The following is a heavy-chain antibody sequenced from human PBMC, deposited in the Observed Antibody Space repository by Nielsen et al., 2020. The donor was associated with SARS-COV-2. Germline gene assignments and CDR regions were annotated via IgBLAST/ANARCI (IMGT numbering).Heavy chain of an antibody. V-gene: IGHV3-48*01. CDR3: ARSSGDWYSSSWYFGY. CDR1: GFTFSSYS. CDR2: ISSSSSTI. D-gene: IGHD6-13*01. Sequence: GGSLRLSCAASGFTFSSYSMNWVRQAPGKGLEWVSYISSSSSTIYYADSVKGRFTISRDNSKNRLYVQMNSLRAEDTALYYCARSSGDWYSSSWYFGYWGQGTLVTVSS. J-gene: IGHJ4*02.